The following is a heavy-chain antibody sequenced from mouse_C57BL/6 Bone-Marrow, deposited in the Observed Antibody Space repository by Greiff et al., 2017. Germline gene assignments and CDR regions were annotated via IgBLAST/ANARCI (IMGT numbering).Heavy chain of an antibody. D-gene: IGHD2-4*01. Sequence: QVQLQQPGAELVKPGASVKLSCKASGYTFTSYWMHWVKQRPGQGLEWIGMIHPNSGSTNYNQKFKGKATLTVDTSSSTAYVQLSSLTSEDSAVYYCARDSYDYDGDYYAMDYWGQGTSVTVSS. CDR2: IHPNSGST. V-gene: IGHV1-64*01. CDR3: ARDSYDYDGDYYAMDY. CDR1: GYTFTSYW. J-gene: IGHJ4*01.